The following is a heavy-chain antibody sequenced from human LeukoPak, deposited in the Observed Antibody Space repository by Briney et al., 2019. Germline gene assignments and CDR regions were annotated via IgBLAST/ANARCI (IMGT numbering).Heavy chain of an antibody. CDR3: ARPLAGYSYGYWVFDY. CDR2: INPNSGGT. D-gene: IGHD5-18*01. CDR1: GYTFTGYY. J-gene: IGHJ4*02. V-gene: IGHV1-2*06. Sequence: ASVKVSCKASGYTFTGYYMHWVRQAPGQGLERMGRINPNSGGTNYAQKFQGRVTMTRDTSISTAYMELSRLRSDDTAVYYCARPLAGYSYGYWVFDYWGQGTLVTVSS.